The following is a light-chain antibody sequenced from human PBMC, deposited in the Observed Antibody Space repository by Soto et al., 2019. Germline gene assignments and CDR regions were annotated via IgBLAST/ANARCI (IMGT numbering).Light chain of an antibody. CDR2: EVS. V-gene: IGLV2-14*01. Sequence: QSALTQPASVSGSPGQSITISCTGTSSDVGGYNYVSWYQQHPGKAPKLMIYEVSNRHSGVSNRFSGSKSGNTASLTISGLQAEDEADYYCSSYTSSSPPVVFGGGTKLTVL. J-gene: IGLJ2*01. CDR3: SSYTSSSPPVV. CDR1: SSDVGGYNY.